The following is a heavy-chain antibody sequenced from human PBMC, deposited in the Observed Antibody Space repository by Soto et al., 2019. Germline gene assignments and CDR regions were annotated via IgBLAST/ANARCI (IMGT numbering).Heavy chain of an antibody. Sequence: PGGSLRLSCAASGFPFSSYGFHWVRQAPGKGLEWVALIWYDGSNRYYADSMEGRFTISRDNSKNTLYLQMNSLRGEDTAVYYCARDPGYCTSSSCHPYFDYWGQGTLVTVSS. D-gene: IGHD2-2*01. CDR2: IWYDGSNR. V-gene: IGHV3-33*01. CDR3: ARDPGYCTSSSCHPYFDY. CDR1: GFPFSSYG. J-gene: IGHJ4*02.